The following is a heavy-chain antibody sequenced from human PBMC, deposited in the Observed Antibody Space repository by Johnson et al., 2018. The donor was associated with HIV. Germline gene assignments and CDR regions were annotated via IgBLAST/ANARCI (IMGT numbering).Heavy chain of an antibody. D-gene: IGHD1-1*01. J-gene: IGHJ3*02. CDR1: GFTFSNYA. Sequence: MLLVESGGGLTQAGGSLRLSCAASGFTFSNYAMSWVRQAPGKGLQWVSGISGSGITTYYADSVKGRCTISRDNSKNTLYLQMNSLRAEDTAVYYCASSWRNAFDIWGQGTMVTVSS. V-gene: IGHV3-23*04. CDR3: ASSWRNAFDI. CDR2: ISGSGITT.